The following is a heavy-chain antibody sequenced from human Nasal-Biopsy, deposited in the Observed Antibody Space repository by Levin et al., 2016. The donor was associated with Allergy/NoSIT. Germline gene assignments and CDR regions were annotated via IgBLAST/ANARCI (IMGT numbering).Heavy chain of an antibody. CDR2: VSPNSDNA. Sequence: ASVKVSCKASGYTFNSYDINWVRQAPGQGLEWVGWVSPNSDNAVSARSFQGRVTLTRNASISTAYMELSSLRSEDTAVYYCMRSIDVLTGVDLWGQGTLVTVSS. CDR3: MRSIDVLTGVDL. D-gene: IGHD3-9*01. J-gene: IGHJ4*02. V-gene: IGHV1-8*01. CDR1: GYTFNSYD.